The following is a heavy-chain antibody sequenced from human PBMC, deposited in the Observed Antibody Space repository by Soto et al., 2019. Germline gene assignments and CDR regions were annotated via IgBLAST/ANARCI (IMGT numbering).Heavy chain of an antibody. V-gene: IGHV4-31*03. CDR3: ARSSRSYFDY. Sequence: QVQLQESGPGLVKPSQTLSLTCTVSGGSISRSGYFWSWIRQHPGKGLEWIGYIYDSGSTYYNPSLKSRVSLSVDTSKNQFSLNLTSVTAADTAMYYCARSSRSYFDYWGPGTLVTVSS. CDR2: IYDSGST. J-gene: IGHJ4*02. CDR1: GGSISRSGYF.